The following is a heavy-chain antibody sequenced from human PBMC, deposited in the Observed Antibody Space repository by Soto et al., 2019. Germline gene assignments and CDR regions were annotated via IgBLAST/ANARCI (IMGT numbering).Heavy chain of an antibody. CDR3: ARVDILTGYGCMAV. D-gene: IGHD3-9*01. CDR1: GDSIRSGNHY. Sequence: KPSETLSLTCTVSGDSIRSGNHYWSWIRQPPGKGLEWIGYIYYSGSTYYSPSLKSRVTISVDTSKNQFSLKLNSVTAADTAVYYCARVDILTGYGCMAVWGQGTTVTVSS. V-gene: IGHV4-30-4*01. CDR2: IYYSGST. J-gene: IGHJ6*02.